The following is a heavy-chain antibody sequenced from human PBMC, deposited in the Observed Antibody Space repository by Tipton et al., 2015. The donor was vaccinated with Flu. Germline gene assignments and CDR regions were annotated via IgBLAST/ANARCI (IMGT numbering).Heavy chain of an antibody. D-gene: IGHD3-22*01. J-gene: IGHJ5*02. CDR2: IYPGYSDT. V-gene: IGHV5-51*03. Sequence: VQLVQSGAEVKKPGESLKISCKGSGYSFTSYWIGWVRQMPGKGLEWMGIIYPGYSDTRYSPSFQGQVTISADKSISTACLQWGSLKASDTAMYYRARRFHGISGCQWWFDPWRQGTLVTVSS. CDR3: ARRFHGISGCQWWFDP. CDR1: GYSFTSYW.